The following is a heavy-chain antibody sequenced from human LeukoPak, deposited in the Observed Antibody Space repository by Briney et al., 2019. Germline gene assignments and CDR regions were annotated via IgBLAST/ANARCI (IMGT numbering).Heavy chain of an antibody. CDR1: GGTFSSYA. CDR2: IIPIFGTA. CDR3: ARVMRDTYYYDSSGYYAAWFDP. J-gene: IGHJ5*02. V-gene: IGHV1-69*13. D-gene: IGHD3-22*01. Sequence: SVKVSCKASGGTFSSYAISWVRQAPGQGPEWMGGIIPIFGTANYAQKFQGRVTITADESTSTAYMELSSLRSEDTAVYYCARVMRDTYYYDSSGYYAAWFDPWGQGTLVTVSS.